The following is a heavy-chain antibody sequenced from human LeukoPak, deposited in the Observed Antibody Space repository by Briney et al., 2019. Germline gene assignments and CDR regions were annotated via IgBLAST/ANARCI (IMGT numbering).Heavy chain of an antibody. J-gene: IGHJ4*02. V-gene: IGHV3-23*01. D-gene: IGHD3-3*01. CDR3: AKGAEYYDFWSGYYLLVDY. Sequence: GGSLRLSCAASGFTFSSYAMSWVRQAPGKGLEWVSAISGSGGSTYYADSVKGRFTISRDNSKNTLYLQMNSLRAEDTAVYYCAKGAEYYDFWSGYYLLVDYWGQGTLVTVSS. CDR1: GFTFSSYA. CDR2: ISGSGGST.